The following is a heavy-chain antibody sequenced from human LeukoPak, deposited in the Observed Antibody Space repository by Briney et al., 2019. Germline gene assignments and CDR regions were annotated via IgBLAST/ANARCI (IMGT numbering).Heavy chain of an antibody. CDR2: ISSSSSCI. CDR1: GFTFSSYS. Sequence: GGSLRLSCAASGFTFSSYSMNWVRQAPGKGLEWVSSISSSSSCIYYADSVKGRFTISRDNAKNSLYLQMNSLRAEDTAVYYCARGMFRGFYGMDVWGQGTTVTVSS. CDR3: ARGMFRGFYGMDV. V-gene: IGHV3-21*01. J-gene: IGHJ6*02. D-gene: IGHD3-10*02.